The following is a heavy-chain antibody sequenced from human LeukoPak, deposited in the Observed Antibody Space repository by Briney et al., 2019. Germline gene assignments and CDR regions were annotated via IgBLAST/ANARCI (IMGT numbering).Heavy chain of an antibody. V-gene: IGHV4-34*01. Sequence: SETLSLTCAVYGGSFSVYYWSWIRQPPGKGLEWIGQINHSGSTNYNPSLKSRITISVDTSKNQFSLKLSSVTAADTAVYYCARGWVDGSPSPSYTYYMAVWGKGTTVTVSS. CDR1: GGSFSVYY. CDR3: ARGWVDGSPSPSYTYYMAV. CDR2: INHSGST. D-gene: IGHD2-15*01. J-gene: IGHJ6*03.